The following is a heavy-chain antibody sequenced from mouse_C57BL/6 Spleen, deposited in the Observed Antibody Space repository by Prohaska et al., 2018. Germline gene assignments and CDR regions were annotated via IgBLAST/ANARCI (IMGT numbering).Heavy chain of an antibody. V-gene: IGHV1-22*01. D-gene: IGHD1-1*02. CDR3: AYYSH. J-gene: IGHJ4*01. Sequence: NMHWVKQSHGKSLEWIGYINPNNGGTSYNQKFKGKATLTVNKSSSTAYMELRSLTSEDSAVYYCAYYSHWGQGTSVTVSS. CDR1: N. CDR2: INPNNGGT.